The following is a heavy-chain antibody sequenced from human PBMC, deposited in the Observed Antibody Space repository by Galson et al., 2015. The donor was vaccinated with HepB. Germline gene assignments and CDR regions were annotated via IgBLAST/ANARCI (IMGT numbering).Heavy chain of an antibody. CDR2: IRYDGSNK. CDR3: AKLRMVVRGVINGAFDI. CDR1: GFTFSSYG. J-gene: IGHJ3*02. V-gene: IGHV3-30*02. Sequence: SLRLSCAASGFTFSSYGMHWVRQAPGKGLEWVAFIRYDGSNKYYADSVKGRFTISRDNSKNTLYLQMNSLRAEDTAVYYCAKLRMVVRGVINGAFDIWGQGTMVTVSS. D-gene: IGHD3-10*01.